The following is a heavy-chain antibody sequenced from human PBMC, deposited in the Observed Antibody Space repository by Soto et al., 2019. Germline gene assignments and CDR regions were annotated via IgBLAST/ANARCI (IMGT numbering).Heavy chain of an antibody. D-gene: IGHD1-20*01. CDR3: ARYKSSYYYGMDV. V-gene: IGHV4-59*01. J-gene: IGHJ6*02. Sequence: SETLSLTCTVSGVSISSYYWSWIRQPPGKGLEWIGYIYYSGITNYNPSLKSRVTISVDTSKNQFSLKLSSVTAADTAVYYCARYKSSYYYGMDVWGQGTTVTVSS. CDR2: IYYSGIT. CDR1: GVSISSYY.